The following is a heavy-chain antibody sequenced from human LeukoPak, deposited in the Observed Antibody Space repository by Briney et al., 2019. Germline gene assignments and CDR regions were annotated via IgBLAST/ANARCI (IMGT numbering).Heavy chain of an antibody. V-gene: IGHV1-18*01. D-gene: IGHD2/OR15-2a*01. Sequence: GASMKVSCKASGYIFTSYGISWVRQAPGQGLEWMGWFNTYNGNTKFAQKLQGRVTMTTDTTTSTAYMELRSLRSDDTAVYYCARDLVHRRLLASTYNWFDPWGQGTLVIVSS. CDR1: GYIFTSYG. CDR3: ARDLVHRRLLASTYNWFDP. J-gene: IGHJ5*02. CDR2: FNTYNGNT.